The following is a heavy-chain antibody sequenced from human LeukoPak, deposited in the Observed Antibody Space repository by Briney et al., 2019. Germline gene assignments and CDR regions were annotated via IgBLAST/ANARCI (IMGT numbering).Heavy chain of an antibody. CDR1: GFTFSTYA. CDR3: AKGLEYSSSWYSYYYYMDV. CDR2: ISGSGGST. J-gene: IGHJ6*03. Sequence: PGGSLRLSCAASGFTFSTYAMSWVRQAPGKGLEWVSAISGSGGSTYYADSVKGRFTISRDNSKNTLYLQMNSLRAEDTAVYYCAKGLEYSSSWYSYYYYMDVWGKGTTVTVSS. D-gene: IGHD6-13*01. V-gene: IGHV3-23*01.